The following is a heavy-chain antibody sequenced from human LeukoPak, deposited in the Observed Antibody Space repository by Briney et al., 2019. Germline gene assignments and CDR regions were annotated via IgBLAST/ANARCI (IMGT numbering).Heavy chain of an antibody. J-gene: IGHJ4*02. Sequence: PSETLSLTCTVSGGSISSGGYYWSWIRQHPGKGLEWIGYIYYSGSTYYNPSLKSRVTISVDTSKNQFSLKLSSVTAADTAVYYCARTGLYCSGGSCYRYYFDYWGQGTLVTVSS. CDR3: ARTGLYCSGGSCYRYYFDY. D-gene: IGHD2-15*01. V-gene: IGHV4-31*03. CDR1: GGSISSGGYY. CDR2: IYYSGST.